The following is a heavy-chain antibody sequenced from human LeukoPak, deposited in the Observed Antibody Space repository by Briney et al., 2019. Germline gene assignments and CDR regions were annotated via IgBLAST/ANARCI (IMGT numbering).Heavy chain of an antibody. CDR1: GGTFSSYA. V-gene: IGHV1-69*13. CDR3: AVWFGELIDYYYYYMDV. Sequence: APVKVSCKASGGTFSSYAISWVRQAPGQGLKWMGGIIPIFGTANYVQKFQGRVTITADESTSTAYMELSSLRSEDTAVYYCAVWFGELIDYYYYYMDVWGKGTTVTVSS. D-gene: IGHD3-10*01. J-gene: IGHJ6*03. CDR2: IIPIFGTA.